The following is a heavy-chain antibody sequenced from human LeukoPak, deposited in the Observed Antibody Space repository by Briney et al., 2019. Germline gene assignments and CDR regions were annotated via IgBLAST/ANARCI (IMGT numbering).Heavy chain of an antibody. CDR3: AKDTLLGVITTTTPDY. Sequence: PGGSLRLSCAASGFTFSTYEMNWVRQAPGKGLEWVSYISSSGTVHYADSVKGRFTISRDNAKNSLYLQMNSLRAEDTAVYYCAKDTLLGVITTTTPDYWGQGTLVTVSS. V-gene: IGHV3-48*03. D-gene: IGHD3-22*01. CDR2: ISSSGTV. CDR1: GFTFSTYE. J-gene: IGHJ4*02.